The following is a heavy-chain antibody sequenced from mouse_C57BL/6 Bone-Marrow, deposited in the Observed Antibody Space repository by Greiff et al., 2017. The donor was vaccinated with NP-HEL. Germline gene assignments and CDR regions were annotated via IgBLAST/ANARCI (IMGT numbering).Heavy chain of an antibody. V-gene: IGHV1-63*01. CDR2: IYPGGGYT. J-gene: IGHJ3*01. CDR3: ASSYYSNAAWFAY. CDR1: GYTFTNYW. D-gene: IGHD2-5*01. Sequence: VQLQESGAELVRPGTSVKMSCKASGYTFTNYWIGWAKQRPGHGLEWIGDIYPGGGYTNYNEKFKGKATLTADKSSSTAYMQFSSLTSEDSAIYYCASSYYSNAAWFAYWGQGTLVTVSA.